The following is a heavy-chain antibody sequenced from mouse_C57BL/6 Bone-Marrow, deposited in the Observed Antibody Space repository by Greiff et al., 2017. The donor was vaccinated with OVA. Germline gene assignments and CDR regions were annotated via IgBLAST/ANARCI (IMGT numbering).Heavy chain of an antibody. CDR3: AREPLPLITTVVATPYFDV. J-gene: IGHJ1*03. CDR1: GYTFTSYG. V-gene: IGHV1-81*01. Sequence: VQVVESGAELARPGASVKLSCKASGYTFTSYGISWVKQRTGQGLEWIGEIYPRSGNTYYNEKFKGKATLTADKSSSTAYMELRSLTSEDSAVYFCAREPLPLITTVVATPYFDVWGTGTTVTVSS. D-gene: IGHD1-1*01. CDR2: IYPRSGNT.